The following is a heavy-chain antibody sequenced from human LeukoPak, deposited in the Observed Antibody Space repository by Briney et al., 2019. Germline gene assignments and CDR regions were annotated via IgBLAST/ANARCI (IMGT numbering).Heavy chain of an antibody. V-gene: IGHV4-34*01. CDR2: INHSGST. D-gene: IGHD2-2*01. J-gene: IGHJ4*02. CDR1: GGSISSYY. CDR3: ARDCSSSTCYFDH. Sequence: PSETLSLTCTVSGGSISSYYWSWVRQPPGKGLEWIGEINHSGSTNYNPSLKSRVTISVDTTKKQFSLKLTSVTAADTAVYYCARDCSSSTCYFDHWGQGTLVTVSS.